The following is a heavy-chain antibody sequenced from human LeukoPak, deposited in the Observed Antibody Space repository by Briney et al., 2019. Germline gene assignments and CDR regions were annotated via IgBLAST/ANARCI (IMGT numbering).Heavy chain of an antibody. Sequence: PGGSLRLSCAASGFTFSSYAMSWVRQAPGKGLEWVSAISGSGGSTYYADSVKGRFTISRDNSKNTLYLQMNSLRAEDTAVYYCAKMRSGYLYRGEYFDYWGQGTLVTVSS. CDR2: ISGSGGST. V-gene: IGHV3-23*01. J-gene: IGHJ4*02. CDR1: GFTFSSYA. D-gene: IGHD3-3*01. CDR3: AKMRSGYLYRGEYFDY.